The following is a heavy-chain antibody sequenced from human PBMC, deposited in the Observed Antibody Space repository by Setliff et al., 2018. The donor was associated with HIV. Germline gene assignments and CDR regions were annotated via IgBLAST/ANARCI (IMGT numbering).Heavy chain of an antibody. Sequence: ASVKVSCKASGYILTNYGISWVRQAPGQGLEWMGWISADNGDTNYPQKLQGRVTMTTDTSTSTAYMELRSLRSDDTAVYYCARVIDYGVLYWSYYMDVWGKGTTVTVSS. D-gene: IGHD4-17*01. CDR1: GYILTNYG. V-gene: IGHV1-18*01. CDR3: ARVIDYGVLYWSYYMDV. CDR2: ISADNGDT. J-gene: IGHJ6*03.